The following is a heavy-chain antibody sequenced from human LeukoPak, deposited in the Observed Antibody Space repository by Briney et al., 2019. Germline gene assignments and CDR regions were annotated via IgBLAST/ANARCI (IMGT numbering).Heavy chain of an antibody. CDR3: SCHSSGSYAD. J-gene: IGHJ4*02. CDR2: ISSTGTYT. D-gene: IGHD6-19*01. V-gene: IGHV3-64D*09. CDR1: GLTLSSYA. Sequence: GRSLRLSCSASGLTLSSYAMHWVRQAPREGLEYVSAISSTGTYTYYADSVRGRSTNSRDNSKNTLYLQMSTLRADDTAVYYCSCHSSGSYADWGQGTLVTVSS.